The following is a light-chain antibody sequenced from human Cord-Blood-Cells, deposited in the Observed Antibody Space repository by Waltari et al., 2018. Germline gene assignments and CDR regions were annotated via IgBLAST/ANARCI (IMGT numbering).Light chain of an antibody. CDR1: QSISSY. V-gene: IGKV1-39*01. Sequence: DIQMTQSPSSLSASVGDRVTIPCRASQSISSYLNWYQQKPGKAPKLLIYAASSFQSGVPSRFSGSGSGTDFTLTISSLQPEDFATYYCQQSYSTPRTFGQGTKLEIK. CDR2: AAS. CDR3: QQSYSTPRT. J-gene: IGKJ2*01.